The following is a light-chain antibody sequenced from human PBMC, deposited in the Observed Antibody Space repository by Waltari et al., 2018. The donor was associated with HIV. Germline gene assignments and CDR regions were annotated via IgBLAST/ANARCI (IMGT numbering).Light chain of an antibody. V-gene: IGLV3-27*01. CDR2: KDS. Sequence: SYELTQPSSVSVSPGQTARITCSGDLLARKCVRWFQQKPGQAPVLVMYKDSERPSGIPARFSGSSSGTTVSLTIGGAQVDDEADYYCYSAADNSGLFGGGTKLTVL. CDR1: LLARKC. CDR3: YSAADNSGL. J-gene: IGLJ3*02.